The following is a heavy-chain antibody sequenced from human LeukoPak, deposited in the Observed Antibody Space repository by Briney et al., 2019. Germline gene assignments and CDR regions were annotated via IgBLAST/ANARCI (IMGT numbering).Heavy chain of an antibody. V-gene: IGHV3-23*01. J-gene: IGHJ6*02. Sequence: PGGSLRLSCAASGSTFSSHAMSWVRQPPGKGLEWVSAISAGGGSTYYADSVKGRFTISRDNSKNTLYLQMNSLRVEDTAVYYCAKYLSVKGPPYALEVWGQGTTVTVSS. CDR1: GSTFSSHA. CDR2: ISAGGGST. CDR3: AKYLSVKGPPYALEV.